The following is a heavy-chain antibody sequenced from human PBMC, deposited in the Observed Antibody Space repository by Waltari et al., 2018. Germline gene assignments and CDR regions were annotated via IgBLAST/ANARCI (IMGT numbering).Heavy chain of an antibody. CDR2: IYHIGRT. CDR3: GRRRGSYLNPPFDY. CDR1: GGSISSSNW. J-gene: IGHJ4*02. D-gene: IGHD1-26*01. V-gene: IGHV4-4*02. Sequence: QVQLQESGPGLVKPSGTLSLTCAVSGGSISSSNWWSWVRQPPGKGLEWIGEIYHIGRTKYNPSLKSRVTISVDKSKNQFALKLSSVTAADTAVYYCGRRRGSYLNPPFDYWGQGTLVTVSS.